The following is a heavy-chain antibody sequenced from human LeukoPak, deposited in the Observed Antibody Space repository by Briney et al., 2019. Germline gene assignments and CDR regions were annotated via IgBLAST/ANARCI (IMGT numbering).Heavy chain of an antibody. D-gene: IGHD2-15*01. CDR3: ARYCSGGSCSNFDY. CDR1: GSTFTSYD. V-gene: IGHV1-8*01. J-gene: IGHJ4*02. CDR2: MNPNSGNT. Sequence: VKVSCKASGSTFTSYDINWVRQATGQGLEWMGWMNPNSGNTGYAQKFQGGVTMTRNTSISTAYMELSSLRSEDTAVYYCARYCSGGSCSNFDYWGQGTLVTVSS.